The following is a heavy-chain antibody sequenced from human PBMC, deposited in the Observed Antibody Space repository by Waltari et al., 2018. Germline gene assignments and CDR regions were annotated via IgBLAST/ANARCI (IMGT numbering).Heavy chain of an antibody. D-gene: IGHD2-15*01. CDR2: IYHSGST. CDR3: ARDGLRGGNGAFDY. J-gene: IGHJ4*02. V-gene: IGHV4-38-2*02. Sequence: QVQLQESGPGLVKPSETLSLTCAVSGYSISSGYYWGWIRQPPGKGLEWIGSIYHSGSTYSRPSLKSRVTISVDTSKNQFSLKLSSVTAADTAVYYCARDGLRGGNGAFDYWGQGTLVTVSS. CDR1: GYSISSGYY.